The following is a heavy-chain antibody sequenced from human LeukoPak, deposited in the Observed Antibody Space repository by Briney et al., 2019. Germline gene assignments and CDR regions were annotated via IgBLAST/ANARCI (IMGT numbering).Heavy chain of an antibody. Sequence: PSETLSLTCTVSGGSISSRNYYWGWIRQPPGKGLEWIGSMYHTGNIYHNPSLESRASISVDTSKNQFSVGLSSVTAADTAVYYCARHLYYYGSGSRYFDYWGQGTLVTVSS. J-gene: IGHJ4*02. CDR1: GGSISSRNYY. CDR3: ARHLYYYGSGSRYFDY. CDR2: MYHTGNI. D-gene: IGHD3-10*01. V-gene: IGHV4-39*01.